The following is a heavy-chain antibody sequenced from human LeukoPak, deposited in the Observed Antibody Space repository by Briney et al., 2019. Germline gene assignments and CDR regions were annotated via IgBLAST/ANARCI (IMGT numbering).Heavy chain of an antibody. J-gene: IGHJ5*02. Sequence: PGISVRLSCAASGYTFSLYAMHWVRQAPGKGLEWMAVIPYHGSNKFYADSVRGRFTISRDNSKNTLSLQMNSLRADDTAIYYCARNRIGFDDYEWFDTWGQGTLVTVSS. D-gene: IGHD3-16*01. V-gene: IGHV3-30*04. CDR3: ARNRIGFDDYEWFDT. CDR1: GYTFSLYA. CDR2: IPYHGSNK.